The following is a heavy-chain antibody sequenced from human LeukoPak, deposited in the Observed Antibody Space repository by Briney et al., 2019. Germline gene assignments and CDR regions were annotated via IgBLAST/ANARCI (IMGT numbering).Heavy chain of an antibody. CDR1: GGSISSGDYY. Sequence: PSQTLSLTCTVSGGSISSGDYYWSWIRQPPGKGLEWIGYIYYSGSTYYNPSLKSRVTISVDTSKNQFSLKLSSVTAADTAVYYCARGISDGDAPSNFDYWGQGTLATVSS. V-gene: IGHV4-30-4*01. D-gene: IGHD4-17*01. J-gene: IGHJ4*02. CDR2: IYYSGST. CDR3: ARGISDGDAPSNFDY.